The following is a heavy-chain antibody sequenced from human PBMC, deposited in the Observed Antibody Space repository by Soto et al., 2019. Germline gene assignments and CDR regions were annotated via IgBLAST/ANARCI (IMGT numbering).Heavy chain of an antibody. V-gene: IGHV3-30-3*01. Sequence: GGALRLSCAASGFTFSNYVMHWVRQAPGKGLEWVAAITHDGGRIYDADSVRGRFTISSESSKNTLYVQMTSLRPDPTVVYYCGRGYKGIVVAGVESWGQGTQVTVSS. CDR3: GRGYKGIVVAGVES. D-gene: IGHD6-19*01. CDR1: GFTFSNYV. CDR2: ITHDGGRI. J-gene: IGHJ4*02.